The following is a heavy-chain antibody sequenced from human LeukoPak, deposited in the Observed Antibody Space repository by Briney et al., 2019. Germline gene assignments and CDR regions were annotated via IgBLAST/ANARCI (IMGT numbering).Heavy chain of an antibody. CDR2: TYYRSKWYN. CDR1: GDSVSINSGT. V-gene: IGHV6-1*01. D-gene: IGHD1-1*01. Sequence: SQTLSLTFAISGDSVSINSGTWNLIRQSPSRGLEWLGRTYYRSKWYNDYAVSVKSRISISPDTSKNQFSLQLNSVTPEDTAVYYCARGTTGHKMDVWGQGTTVTVSS. CDR3: ARGTTGHKMDV. J-gene: IGHJ6*02.